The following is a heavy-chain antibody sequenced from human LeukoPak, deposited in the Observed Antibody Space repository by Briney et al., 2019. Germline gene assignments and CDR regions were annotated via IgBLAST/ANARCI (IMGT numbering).Heavy chain of an antibody. Sequence: ASVMVSCKASGGTFSSYAISWVRQAPGQGLEWMGRIIPIFGIANYAQKFQGRVTITADKSTSTAYMELSSLRSEDTAVYYCARNEYYYDSSGLDYWGQGTLVTVSS. CDR2: IIPIFGIA. D-gene: IGHD3-22*01. J-gene: IGHJ4*02. V-gene: IGHV1-69*04. CDR1: GGTFSSYA. CDR3: ARNEYYYDSSGLDY.